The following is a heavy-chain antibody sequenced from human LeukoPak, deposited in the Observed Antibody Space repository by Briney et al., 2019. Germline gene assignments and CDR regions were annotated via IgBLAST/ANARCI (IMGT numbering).Heavy chain of an antibody. CDR3: APHYYDSSGYSYFDY. J-gene: IGHJ4*02. CDR2: ISGSGGST. CDR1: GFTFSSYA. D-gene: IGHD3-22*01. Sequence: GGSLTLSCAASGFTFSSYAMSWVRQAPGKGLEWVSAISGSGGSTYYADSVKGRFTISRDNSKNTLYLQMNSLRAEDTAVYYCAPHYYDSSGYSYFDYWGQGTLVTVSS. V-gene: IGHV3-23*01.